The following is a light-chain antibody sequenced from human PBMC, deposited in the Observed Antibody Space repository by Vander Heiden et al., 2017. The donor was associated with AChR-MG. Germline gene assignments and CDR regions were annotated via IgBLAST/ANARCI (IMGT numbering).Light chain of an antibody. CDR2: AAS. CDR3: QQNASTPLPT. V-gene: IGKV1-39*01. Sequence: DIQMTQSPSSLSASVGDRVTITCRASQSISSYLNWYQQKPGKAPKLLIYAASSWQSGVPSRFSGSGYGTDFTLTISSRQQEDFATYYCQQNASTPLPTFGAGTKVEIK. CDR1: QSISSY. J-gene: IGKJ4*01.